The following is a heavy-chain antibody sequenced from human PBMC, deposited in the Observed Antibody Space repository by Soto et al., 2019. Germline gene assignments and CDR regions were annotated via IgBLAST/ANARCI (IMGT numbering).Heavy chain of an antibody. CDR1: GGSFSGYY. V-gene: IGHV4-34*01. D-gene: IGHD3-16*02. Sequence: SETLSLTCAVYGGSFSGYYWSWIRQPPGKGLEWIGEINHSGSTNYNPSLKSRVTISVDTSKNQFSLKLSSVTAADTAVYYCARATSWDYIWGSYPPGRCWFDPWGQGTLVTVSS. J-gene: IGHJ5*02. CDR2: INHSGST. CDR3: ARATSWDYIWGSYPPGRCWFDP.